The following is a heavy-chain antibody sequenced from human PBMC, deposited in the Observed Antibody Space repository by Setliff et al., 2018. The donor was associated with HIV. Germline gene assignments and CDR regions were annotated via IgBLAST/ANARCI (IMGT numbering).Heavy chain of an antibody. D-gene: IGHD1-1*01. Sequence: ESGPTLVNPTQTLTLTCTFSGLSLSTSGVGVGWIRQSPGKALEWLAFIYWNNNKHYSTSPKSRLTVTKDTSKNRVVFTMTNMDPVDTATYYCAYSGRQLRGPYFDFWGQGTPVTVTS. CDR2: IYWNNNK. CDR1: GLSLSTSGVG. J-gene: IGHJ4*02. CDR3: AYSGRQLRGPYFDF. V-gene: IGHV2-5*01.